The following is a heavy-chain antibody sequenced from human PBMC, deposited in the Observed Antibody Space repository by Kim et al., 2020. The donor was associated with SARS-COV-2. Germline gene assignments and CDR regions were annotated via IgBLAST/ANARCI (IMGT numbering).Heavy chain of an antibody. Sequence: GGSLRLSCAASGFTFSSYAMHWVRQAPGKGLEWVAVISYDGSNKYYADSVKGRFTISRDNSKNTLYLQMNSLRAEDTAVYYCARDRNFQRLLWFGELLSDHDAFDIWGQGTMVTVSS. CDR3: ARDRNFQRLLWFGELLSDHDAFDI. D-gene: IGHD3-10*01. J-gene: IGHJ3*02. CDR1: GFTFSSYA. V-gene: IGHV3-30*04. CDR2: ISYDGSNK.